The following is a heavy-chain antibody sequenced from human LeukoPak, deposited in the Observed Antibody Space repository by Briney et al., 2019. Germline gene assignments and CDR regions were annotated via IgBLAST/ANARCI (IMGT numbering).Heavy chain of an antibody. CDR1: GFTFSSYA. D-gene: IGHD2-8*01. CDR2: ISGSGDGT. CDR3: AKEPSYCTNGVCYSRVFDR. Sequence: GGSLRLSCAASGFTFSSYAMSWVRQALGKGLEWVSAISGSGDGTYYADSVKGRFTISRDNSKNTLYLQMSGLRAEDTAVYYCAKEPSYCTNGVCYSRVFDRWGQGTLVTVSS. V-gene: IGHV3-23*01. J-gene: IGHJ5*02.